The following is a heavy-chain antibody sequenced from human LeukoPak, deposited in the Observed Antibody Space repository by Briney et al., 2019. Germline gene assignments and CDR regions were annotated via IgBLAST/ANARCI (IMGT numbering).Heavy chain of an antibody. V-gene: IGHV4-31*03. Sequence: SQTLSLTCTVAGGSISSGGYYWSWIRQHPGKGLEWIGHIDYSGSTYHNPSLKSRVTISVDTSKNQFSLKLRSVTAADTAVYYCASRSSLDTSSGWYYDYWGQGTLVTVSS. CDR1: GGSISSGGYY. D-gene: IGHD6-19*01. CDR3: ASRSSLDTSSGWYYDY. CDR2: IDYSGST. J-gene: IGHJ4*02.